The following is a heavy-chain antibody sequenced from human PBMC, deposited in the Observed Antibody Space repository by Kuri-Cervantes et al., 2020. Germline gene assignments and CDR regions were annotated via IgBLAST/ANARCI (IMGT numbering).Heavy chain of an antibody. CDR1: GFTFSSYG. CDR3: AKDSY. CDR2: ISYDGSNK. Sequence: GESLKISCAASGFTFSSYGMHWVRQAPGKGLEWVAVISYDGSNKYYADSVKGRFTISRDNSKNTLYLQMNSLRAEDTAVYYCAKDSYWGQGTPVTVSS. V-gene: IGHV3-30*18. J-gene: IGHJ4*02.